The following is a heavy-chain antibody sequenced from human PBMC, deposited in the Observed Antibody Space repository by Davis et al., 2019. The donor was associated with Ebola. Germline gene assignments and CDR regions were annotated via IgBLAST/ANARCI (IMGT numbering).Heavy chain of an antibody. D-gene: IGHD1-1*01. J-gene: IGHJ4*02. V-gene: IGHV3-74*01. CDR3: ARASIGRGDY. Sequence: GESLKISCAASGFTFSNYWMHWVRQDPGKGLVWVSSINNDGSDTRYADSVKGRFTISRDNAKNTLYLQMNSLRAEDTAVYYCARASIGRGDYWGQGTLVTVFS. CDR1: GFTFSNYW. CDR2: INNDGSDT.